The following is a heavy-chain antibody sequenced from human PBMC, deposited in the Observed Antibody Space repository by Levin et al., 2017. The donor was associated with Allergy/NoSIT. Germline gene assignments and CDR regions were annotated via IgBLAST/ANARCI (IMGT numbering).Heavy chain of an antibody. CDR3: ARRGCKTDFCFVTNWGSPAYYLDY. Sequence: GESLKISCKGSGYTFNTYWIAWVRQTPGKGLEWMGSIHPGGSDARYSPSFQGQVTISADKSTNTAYLQWSSLKASDTAIYYCARRGCKTDFCFVTNWGSPAYYLDYWGQGTQVTVSS. D-gene: IGHD7-27*01. J-gene: IGHJ4*02. CDR1: GYTFNTYW. CDR2: IHPGGSDA. V-gene: IGHV5-51*01.